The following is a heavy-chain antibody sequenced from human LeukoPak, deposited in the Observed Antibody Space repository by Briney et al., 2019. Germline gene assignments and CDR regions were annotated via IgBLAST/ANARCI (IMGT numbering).Heavy chain of an antibody. CDR3: ARHIRITIFGVVTKTEGFDP. D-gene: IGHD3-3*01. CDR1: GGSFSGHY. J-gene: IGHJ5*02. CDR2: INHSGST. Sequence: SETLSLTCAVYGGSFSGHYWSWIRQPPGKGLEWIGEINHSGSTNYNPSLKSRVTISVDTSKSQFSLKLSSVTAADTAVYYCARHIRITIFGVVTKTEGFDPWGQGTLVTVSS. V-gene: IGHV4-34*01.